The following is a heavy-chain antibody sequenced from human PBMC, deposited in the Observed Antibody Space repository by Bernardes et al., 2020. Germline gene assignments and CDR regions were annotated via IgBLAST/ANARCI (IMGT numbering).Heavy chain of an antibody. Sequence: GGSLILSCEASGFTFRNSAMTWVRQAPGKGLEWVSGLSNSGGTTYYADSVKGRFTISRDNSKNTLYLQMTSLRAEDTATYYCAKDLKALGGVPKPPHWLDPWGQGTLVTVAS. CDR1: GFTFRNSA. J-gene: IGHJ5*02. V-gene: IGHV3-23*01. D-gene: IGHD3-16*01. CDR2: LSNSGGTT. CDR3: AKDLKALGGVPKPPHWLDP.